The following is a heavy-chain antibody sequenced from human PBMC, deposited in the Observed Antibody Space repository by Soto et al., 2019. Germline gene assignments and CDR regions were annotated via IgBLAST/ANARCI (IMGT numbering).Heavy chain of an antibody. Sequence: GGSLRLSCTASGRTFSTCGMHWGRQAPGKGLEWVTVLWSNGRNQYYADSVKGRFTFSRDDSKNTLYLQMNSLRAEDTAVYYCVSEMGHFYAFDIWGQGTMVTVSS. J-gene: IGHJ3*02. CDR3: VSEMGHFYAFDI. CDR2: LWSNGRNQ. V-gene: IGHV3-33*01. CDR1: GRTFSTCG. D-gene: IGHD3-16*01.